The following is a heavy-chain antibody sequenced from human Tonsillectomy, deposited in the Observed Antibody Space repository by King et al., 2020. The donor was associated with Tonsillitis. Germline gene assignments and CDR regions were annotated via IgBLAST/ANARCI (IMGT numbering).Heavy chain of an antibody. J-gene: IGHJ4*02. V-gene: IGHV3-73*02. CDR1: GFTFSGSA. Sequence: VQLVESGGGLVQPGGSLKLSCAASGFTFSGSAMHWVRQASGKGLEWVGRIRSKANSYATAYAASVKGRLTISRDDSKNTAYLQMNSLKTEDTAVYYCTRPIVASAVAGQDYWGQGTLVTVSS. D-gene: IGHD6-19*01. CDR3: TRPIVASAVAGQDY. CDR2: IRSKANSYAT.